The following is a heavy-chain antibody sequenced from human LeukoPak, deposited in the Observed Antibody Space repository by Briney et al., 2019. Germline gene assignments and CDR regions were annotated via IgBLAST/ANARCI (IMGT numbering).Heavy chain of an antibody. CDR2: ISAYNGNT. CDR1: AYTFTSYG. CDR3: ARDSGVDIVVVPAAMPAGY. Sequence: GASVKVSCKASAYTFTSYGISWVRQAPGQGLEWMGWISAYNGNTNYAQKLQGRVTMTTDTPTSTAYMELRSLRSDDTAVYYCARDSGVDIVVVPAAMPAGYWGQGTLVTVSS. D-gene: IGHD2-2*03. J-gene: IGHJ4*02. V-gene: IGHV1-18*04.